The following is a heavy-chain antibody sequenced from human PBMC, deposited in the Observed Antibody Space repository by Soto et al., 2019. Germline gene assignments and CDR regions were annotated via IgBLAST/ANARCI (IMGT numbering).Heavy chain of an antibody. CDR2: INHSGSN. CDR3: ARGGSNDWQVAFDI. CDR1: GGSFSTYY. Sequence: SETLSLTCVVSGGSFSTYYYNWIRQSPGKGLEWIGEINHSGSNNYSPSLKSRVTMSLDTSKNQFSLKPTSVTAADTAVYYCARGGSNDWQVAFDIWGQGTMVTVSS. D-gene: IGHD3-9*01. J-gene: IGHJ3*02. V-gene: IGHV4-34*01.